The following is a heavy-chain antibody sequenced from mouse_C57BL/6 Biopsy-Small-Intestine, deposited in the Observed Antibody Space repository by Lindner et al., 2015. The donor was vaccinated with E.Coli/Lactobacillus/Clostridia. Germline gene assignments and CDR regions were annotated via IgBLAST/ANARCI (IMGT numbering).Heavy chain of an antibody. CDR3: ARTGNFAYFDY. D-gene: IGHD2-1*01. CDR1: GYTFTNNW. Sequence: VQLQESGAELAKPGASVKLSCKASGYTFTNNWMHWVKQRPGQGLEWIGYINPSDIYTKYNQKFKDKATLTADKSSSIAYMQLSSLTYEDSAVYYCARTGNFAYFDYWGQGTSLTVSS. CDR2: INPSDIYT. V-gene: IGHV1-7*01. J-gene: IGHJ2*03.